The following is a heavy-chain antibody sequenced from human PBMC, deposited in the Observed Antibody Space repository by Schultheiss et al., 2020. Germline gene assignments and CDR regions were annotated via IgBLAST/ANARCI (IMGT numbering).Heavy chain of an antibody. CDR1: GFTFSSYS. D-gene: IGHD5-18*01. J-gene: IGHJ4*02. Sequence: GGSLRLSCAASGFTFSSYSMNWVRQAPGKGLEWVSYISSSGSTIYYADSVKGRFTISRDNAKNSLYLQMNSLRAEDTAVYYCARRDGGYSYGSGYYFDYWGQGTLVTVSS. CDR2: ISSSGSTI. V-gene: IGHV3-48*04. CDR3: ARRDGGYSYGSGYYFDY.